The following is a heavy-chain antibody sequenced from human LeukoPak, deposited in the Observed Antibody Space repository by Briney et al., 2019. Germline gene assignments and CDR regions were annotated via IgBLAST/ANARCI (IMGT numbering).Heavy chain of an antibody. D-gene: IGHD3-10*01. Sequence: GESLKISCKASAYTFTHQWIGWMRQKSGSGLEWMGIIYPRDSDTRYSPSFQGHVTISADTSINTAYLEWSRLEASDTAIYYCARHSDVIGAIWGQGTLVTVS. J-gene: IGHJ4*02. CDR1: AYTFTHQW. CDR2: IYPRDSDT. V-gene: IGHV5-51*01. CDR3: ARHSDVIGAI.